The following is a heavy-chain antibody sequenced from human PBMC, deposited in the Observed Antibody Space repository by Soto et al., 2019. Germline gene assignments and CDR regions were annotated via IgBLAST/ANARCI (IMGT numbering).Heavy chain of an antibody. CDR1: GFNFITYS. Sequence: EVQLVESGGGLVQPGGSLRLSCAASGFNFITYSMNWVRQAPGKGLEWVSYISSSSSTIYYADSVKGRFTISRDDAKNSVYLQMNSLRDGDTAVYYCARDRLGVGYYFDSWGQGTLVTVSS. V-gene: IGHV3-48*02. CDR3: ARDRLGVGYYFDS. D-gene: IGHD2-8*01. J-gene: IGHJ4*02. CDR2: ISSSSSTI.